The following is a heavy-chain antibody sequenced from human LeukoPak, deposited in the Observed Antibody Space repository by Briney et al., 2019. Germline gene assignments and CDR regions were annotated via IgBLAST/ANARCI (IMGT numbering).Heavy chain of an antibody. CDR2: ISSSGESP. J-gene: IGHJ4*02. D-gene: IGHD5-24*01. CDR1: GFTFSSYE. Sequence: PGGSLRLSCAASGFTFSSYEMNWVRQAPGKGLEWVCGISSSGESPYYADSVEGRFTVSRDNSKNTFYLEISSLRAEDTAVYYCAKKSRDGYNPFDYLGQGTLVTVSS. CDR3: AKKSRDGYNPFDY. V-gene: IGHV3-23*01.